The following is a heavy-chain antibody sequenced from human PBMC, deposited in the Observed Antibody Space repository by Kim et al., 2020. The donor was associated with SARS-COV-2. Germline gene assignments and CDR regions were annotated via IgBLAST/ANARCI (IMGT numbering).Heavy chain of an antibody. CDR3: AKVRQYYDFWSGQFDY. CDR2: ISGSGGST. CDR1: GFTFSSYA. Sequence: GGSLRLSCAASGFTFSSYAMSWVRQAPGKGLELVSAISGSGGSTYYADSVKGRFTISRDNSKNTLYLQMNSLRAEDTAVYYCAKVRQYYDFWSGQFDYWGQGTLVTVSS. V-gene: IGHV3-23*01. J-gene: IGHJ4*02. D-gene: IGHD3-3*01.